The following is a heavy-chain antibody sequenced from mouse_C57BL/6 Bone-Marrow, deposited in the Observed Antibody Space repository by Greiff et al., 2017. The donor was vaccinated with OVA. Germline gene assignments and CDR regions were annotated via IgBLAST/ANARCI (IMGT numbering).Heavy chain of an antibody. V-gene: IGHV1-26*01. Sequence: VQLQQSGPELVKPGASVKISCKASGYTFTDYYMNWVKQSHGKSLEWIGDINPNNGGTSYNQKFKGKATLTVDKSSSTAYMELRSLTSEDSAVYYCARHMGDGYYPAWFAYWGQGTLVTVSA. J-gene: IGHJ3*01. CDR1: GYTFTDYY. D-gene: IGHD2-3*01. CDR3: ARHMGDGYYPAWFAY. CDR2: INPNNGGT.